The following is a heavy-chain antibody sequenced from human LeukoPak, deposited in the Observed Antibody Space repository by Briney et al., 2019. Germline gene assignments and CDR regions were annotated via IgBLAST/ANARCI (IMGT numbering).Heavy chain of an antibody. CDR2: ISDSGGNT. Sequence: GGSLRLSCAASGFTFNTYAMSWVRQAPWERLQWVSGISDSGGNTYYADSVRGRFTISRDNSKNTLYLQMNSLRAEDTAVYYCANEYSSSSGFDYWGQGTLVTVSS. D-gene: IGHD6-6*01. CDR3: ANEYSSSSGFDY. V-gene: IGHV3-23*01. CDR1: GFTFNTYA. J-gene: IGHJ4*02.